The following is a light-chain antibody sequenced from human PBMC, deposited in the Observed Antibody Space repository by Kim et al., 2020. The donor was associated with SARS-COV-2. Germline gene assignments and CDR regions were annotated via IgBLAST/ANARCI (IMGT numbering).Light chain of an antibody. J-gene: IGKJ1*01. Sequence: PPAERATLSGSASQSAGSAYFARYKQRRGQAPRLLIFGASSRAIGVLDRYSGSGSGTDFTLTISSLEPEDFAIYYCQQYDGSPWTFGPGTKVDIK. CDR1: QSAGSAY. CDR2: GAS. V-gene: IGKV3-20*01. CDR3: QQYDGSPWT.